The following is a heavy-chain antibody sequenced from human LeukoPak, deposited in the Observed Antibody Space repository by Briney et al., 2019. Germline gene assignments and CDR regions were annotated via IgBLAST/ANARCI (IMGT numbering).Heavy chain of an antibody. D-gene: IGHD3-3*01. CDR3: AHRFDYFDY. CDR1: GFTFSNYA. Sequence: GGSLRLSCAASGFTFSNYAMSWVRQAPGKGLEWVSGISGSGGSTYYADSVKGRFTISRDNSKNTVYLQMNSLRAEDTAVYYCAHRFDYFDYWGQGTLVTVSS. V-gene: IGHV3-23*01. CDR2: ISGSGGST. J-gene: IGHJ4*02.